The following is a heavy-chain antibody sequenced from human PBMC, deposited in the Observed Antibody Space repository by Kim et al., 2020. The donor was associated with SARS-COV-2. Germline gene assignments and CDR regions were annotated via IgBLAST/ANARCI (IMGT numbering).Heavy chain of an antibody. CDR2: ISGSGGRT. CDR1: GFTFSNYG. D-gene: IGHD3-16*01. V-gene: IGHV3-23*01. Sequence: GGSLRLSCGASGFTFSNYGMTWVRQALGKGLEWVSSISGSGGRTYSADSVKGRFTISRDNSKNTLYLQMNSLRVDDTAVYYCAKHYGAPEESTWFDPWGQGTLLTVSS. J-gene: IGHJ5*02. CDR3: AKHYGAPEESTWFDP.